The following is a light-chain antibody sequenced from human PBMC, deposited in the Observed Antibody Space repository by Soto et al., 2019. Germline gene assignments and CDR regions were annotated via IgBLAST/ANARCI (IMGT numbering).Light chain of an antibody. Sequence: NVLTQSPGTLSLSPGERATLYCRASQSVSSSYLAWYQQKPGQAPRLLIYGASSRATGIPDRFSGSGSGTEFTLTISSLQSEDFAVYYCQQYIYWPWTFGQGTKVDIK. CDR1: QSVSSSY. CDR3: QQYIYWPWT. V-gene: IGKV3-20*01. J-gene: IGKJ1*01. CDR2: GAS.